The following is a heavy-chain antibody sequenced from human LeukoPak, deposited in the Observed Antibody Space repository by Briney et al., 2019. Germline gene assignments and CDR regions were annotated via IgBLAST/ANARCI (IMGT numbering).Heavy chain of an antibody. V-gene: IGHV1-18*01. CDR2: ISAYNGNT. D-gene: IGHD2-2*01. J-gene: IGHJ4*02. Sequence: GASVKVSCKASGYTFTSYSISWVRQAPGQGLEWMGWISAYNGNTIYAQKVKGRVTMTTDTSTSTAYMELRSLTSDDTAVYYCARDNSATSDCSSTSCFHFDYWGQGTLVTVSS. CDR1: GYTFTSYS. CDR3: ARDNSATSDCSSTSCFHFDY.